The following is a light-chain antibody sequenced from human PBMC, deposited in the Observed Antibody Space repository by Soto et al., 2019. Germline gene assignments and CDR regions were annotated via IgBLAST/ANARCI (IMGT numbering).Light chain of an antibody. J-gene: IGKJ5*01. CDR3: QQSYSTPPT. CDR1: RGISSY. V-gene: IGKV1-39*01. Sequence: XPXXXSXSXGDXVTIXXQASRGISSYLAWYQQKPGKAPKLLIYAASSLQSGVPSRFSGSGSGTDFTLTISSLQPEDFATYYCQQSYSTPPTFGQGTRLEI. CDR2: AAS.